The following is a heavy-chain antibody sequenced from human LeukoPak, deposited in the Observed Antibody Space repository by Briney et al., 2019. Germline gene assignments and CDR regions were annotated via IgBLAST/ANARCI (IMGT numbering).Heavy chain of an antibody. CDR2: MNPDSGNT. Sequence: ASVKVSCKASGYTFTSYDINWVRQATGQGLEWMGWMNPDSGNTGYAQKFQGRVALTTNTSINTAYMELSSLTSEDTAVYYCARGLWRGYCSSSTCYRFDPWGQGTLVTVSS. J-gene: IGHJ5*02. CDR3: ARGLWRGYCSSSTCYRFDP. D-gene: IGHD2-2*02. V-gene: IGHV1-8*01. CDR1: GYTFTSYD.